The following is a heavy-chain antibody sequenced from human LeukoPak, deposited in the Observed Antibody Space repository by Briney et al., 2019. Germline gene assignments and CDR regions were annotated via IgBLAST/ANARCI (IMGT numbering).Heavy chain of an antibody. CDR2: IIPIFGTT. CDR3: ARHSGRHGELLPPGSY. D-gene: IGHD3-10*01. J-gene: IGHJ4*02. Sequence: SVKVSCKASGGTLSRYAISWVRQAPGQGPEWMGGIIPIFGTTNYAQKFQGRVTITADESTSTAYMELSSLRSEDTAVYYCARHSGRHGELLPPGSYWGQGTLVTVSS. CDR1: GGTLSRYA. V-gene: IGHV1-69*13.